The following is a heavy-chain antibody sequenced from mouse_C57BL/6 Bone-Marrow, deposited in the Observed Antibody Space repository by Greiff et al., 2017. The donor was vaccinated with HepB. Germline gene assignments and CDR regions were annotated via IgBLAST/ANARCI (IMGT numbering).Heavy chain of an antibody. Sequence: VQVVESGAELARPGASVKLSCKASGYTFTSYGISWVKQRTGQGLEWIGEIYPRSGNTYYNEKFKGKATLTAEKSSSTAYMQLSSLTSEDSAVYFCAREYAMDYWGQGTSVTVSS. CDR2: IYPRSGNT. V-gene: IGHV1-81*01. CDR3: AREYAMDY. J-gene: IGHJ4*01. CDR1: GYTFTSYG.